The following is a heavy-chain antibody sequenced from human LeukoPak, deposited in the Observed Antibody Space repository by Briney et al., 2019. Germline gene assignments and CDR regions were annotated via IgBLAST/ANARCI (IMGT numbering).Heavy chain of an antibody. Sequence: GGSLRLSCAASGFTFSSQNMNWARQAPGKGLEWVAYISTSGDSTKYADSVEGRFTISRDNAENSLYLLMNSLRVEDTAVYYCVKNGWLDYWGQGILVTVSS. D-gene: IGHD6-19*01. J-gene: IGHJ4*02. CDR3: VKNGWLDY. CDR1: GFTFSSQN. CDR2: ISTSGDST. V-gene: IGHV3-21*06.